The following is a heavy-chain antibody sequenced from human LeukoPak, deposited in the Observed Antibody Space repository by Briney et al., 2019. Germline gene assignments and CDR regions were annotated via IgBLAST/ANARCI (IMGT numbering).Heavy chain of an antibody. CDR3: ARSEYDLQGSSARWPDY. CDR1: GYSFTNYA. J-gene: IGHJ4*02. D-gene: IGHD2/OR15-2a*01. Sequence: ASVKVSCKASGYSFTNYAFHWVRQAPGQSLEWMGWIHTGNGFTRYSQKFQGRVTITGDTSASTAYMELSSLGSEDTAVYYCARSEYDLQGSSARWPDYWGQGALVTVSS. V-gene: IGHV1-3*04. CDR2: IHTGNGFT.